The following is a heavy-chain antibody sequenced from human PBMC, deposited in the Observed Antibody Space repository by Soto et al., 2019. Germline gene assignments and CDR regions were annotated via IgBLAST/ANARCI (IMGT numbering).Heavy chain of an antibody. Sequence: QVQLVQSGAEVKKPGASVKVSCKASGYTFTSYGTSWVRQAPGQGLEWMGWISAYNGNTNYAQKLQGRVTMTTDTSTSTAYMELRSLRSDDTVVYYCAREDSHYYGSGLGVDPWGQGTLVTVSS. CDR2: ISAYNGNT. CDR3: AREDSHYYGSGLGVDP. CDR1: GYTFTSYG. D-gene: IGHD3-10*01. J-gene: IGHJ5*02. V-gene: IGHV1-18*01.